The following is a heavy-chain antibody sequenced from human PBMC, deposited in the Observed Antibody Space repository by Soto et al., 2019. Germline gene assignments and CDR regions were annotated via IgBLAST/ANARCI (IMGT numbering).Heavy chain of an antibody. CDR1: GFTFSSYS. CDR2: ISSSSSYI. CDR3: ARDSLVAVAYGGNYYYYGMDV. D-gene: IGHD6-19*01. Sequence: GGSLRLSCAASGFTFSSYSMNWVRQAPGKGLEWVSSISSSSSYIYYADSVKGRFTTSRDNAKNSLYLQMNSLRAEDTAVYYCARDSLVAVAYGGNYYYYGMDVWGQGTTVTVSS. J-gene: IGHJ6*02. V-gene: IGHV3-21*01.